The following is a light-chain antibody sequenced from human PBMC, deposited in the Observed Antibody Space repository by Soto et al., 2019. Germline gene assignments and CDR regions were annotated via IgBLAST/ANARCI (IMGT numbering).Light chain of an antibody. CDR3: QQANSFPFT. CDR1: QAISAW. Sequence: DIQMPQSPSSVSASVGDRVTITCRASQAISAWLAWYQQKPGKAPNLLIYAASHLHSGVPSRFSGSGSGTDFTLTISSLQPEDCATYFCQQANSFPFTFGPGTRVDIK. J-gene: IGKJ3*01. CDR2: AAS. V-gene: IGKV1-12*01.